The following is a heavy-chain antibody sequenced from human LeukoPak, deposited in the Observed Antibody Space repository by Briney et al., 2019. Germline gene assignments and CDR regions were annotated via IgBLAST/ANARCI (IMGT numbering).Heavy chain of an antibody. CDR3: ARAVLLWFGELQYYFDY. D-gene: IGHD3-10*01. Sequence: SSETLSLTCTVSGGSISSYYWSWIRQPPGKGLEWIGYIYYSGSTNYNPSLKSRVTISVDTSKNQFSLKLSSVTAADTAVYYCARAVLLWFGELQYYFDYWGQGTLVTVSS. V-gene: IGHV4-59*01. CDR2: IYYSGST. CDR1: GGSISSYY. J-gene: IGHJ4*02.